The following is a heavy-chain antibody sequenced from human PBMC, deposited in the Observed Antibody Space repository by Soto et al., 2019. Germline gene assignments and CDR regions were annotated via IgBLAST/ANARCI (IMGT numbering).Heavy chain of an antibody. Sequence: GGSLRLSCAASGFSVSSNYMSWVRQAPGKGLEWVSVFYTDGSRYYADSVKGRCTMSRDTSKNTLNLQMNSLRAEDTAVYYCTREDYYGSKMHGMDVWGQGTTVTV. V-gene: IGHV3-53*01. D-gene: IGHD3-22*01. CDR2: FYTDGSR. CDR1: GFSVSSNY. J-gene: IGHJ6*02. CDR3: TREDYYGSKMHGMDV.